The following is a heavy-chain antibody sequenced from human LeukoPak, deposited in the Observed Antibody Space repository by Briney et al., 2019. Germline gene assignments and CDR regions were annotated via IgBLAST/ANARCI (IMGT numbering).Heavy chain of an antibody. V-gene: IGHV4-59*01. CDR1: GGSISSYY. CDR3: ARIDYGGNLGAFDI. Sequence: SETLSLTCTASGGSISSYYWSWIRQPPGKGLEWIGYIYYSGSTNYNPSLKSRVTISVDTSKNQFSLKLSSVTAADTAVYYCARIDYGGNLGAFDIWGQGTMVTVSS. D-gene: IGHD4-17*01. J-gene: IGHJ3*02. CDR2: IYYSGST.